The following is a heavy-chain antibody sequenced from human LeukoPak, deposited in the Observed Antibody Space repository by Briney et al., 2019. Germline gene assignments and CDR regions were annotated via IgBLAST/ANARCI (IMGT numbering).Heavy chain of an antibody. J-gene: IGHJ4*02. Sequence: GGSLRLSYAASGFTFTSYWMSWVRQAPGKGLEWVANIKEDGSEKYYVDSVKGRFTISRDNAKNSLYLQMNSLRAEDTAVYYCARWGGTYNYFDYWGQGTLVTVSS. D-gene: IGHD3-16*01. CDR3: ARWGGTYNYFDY. V-gene: IGHV3-7*01. CDR2: IKEDGSEK. CDR1: GFTFTSYW.